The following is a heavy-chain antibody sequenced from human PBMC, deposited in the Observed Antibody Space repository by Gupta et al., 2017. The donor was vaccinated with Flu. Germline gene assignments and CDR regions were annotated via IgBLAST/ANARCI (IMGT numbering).Heavy chain of an antibody. J-gene: IGHJ5*02. V-gene: IGHV4-38-2*01. CDR1: GYFIKNGYY. CDR3: ARVDTDWRLGWLDP. Sequence: QVQLQASGPGLVKPSETRSLTCEVSGYFIKNGYYWAWVRQAPARGLEWIATMYHNGKAWYNPSLRGRATISMDTSANHFSLTLHSVTAADTAVYFCARVDTDWRLGWLDPWGQGKLVTVSS. D-gene: IGHD3-9*01. CDR2: MYHNGKA.